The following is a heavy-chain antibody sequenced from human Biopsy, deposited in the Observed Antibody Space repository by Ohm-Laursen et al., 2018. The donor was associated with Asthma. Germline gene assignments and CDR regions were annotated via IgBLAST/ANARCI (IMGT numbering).Heavy chain of an antibody. CDR1: GFTVSRDY. J-gene: IGHJ4*02. CDR2: IYSGGTS. Sequence: SLRLSCAASGFTVSRDYMFWVRRAPGKGLGWVSVIYSGGTSHTADSVRGRFTISRDNSENTLYLQMNSLRGEDTAVNYCARDRHGVNSAMGPGDYWGQGTLVSVSS. CDR3: ARDRHGVNSAMGPGDY. V-gene: IGHV3-53*01. D-gene: IGHD5-18*01.